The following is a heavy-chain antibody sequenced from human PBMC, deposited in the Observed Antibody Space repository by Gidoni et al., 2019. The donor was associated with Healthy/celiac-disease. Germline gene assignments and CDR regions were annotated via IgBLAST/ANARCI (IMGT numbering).Heavy chain of an antibody. V-gene: IGHV4-39*01. Sequence: QLQLPESGPGLVKPSETLSLTCTVSGCSISSSSYYWGWIRQPPGKGLEWIGSIYYSGSTYYNPSLKSRVTISVDTSKNQFSLKLSSVTAADTAVYYCARLSSELAIDYWGQGTLVTVSS. CDR1: GCSISSSSYY. CDR2: IYYSGST. J-gene: IGHJ4*02. CDR3: ARLSSELAIDY. D-gene: IGHD6-13*01.